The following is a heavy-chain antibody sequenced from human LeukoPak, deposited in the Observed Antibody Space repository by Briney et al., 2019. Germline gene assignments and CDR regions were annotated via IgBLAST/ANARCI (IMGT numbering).Heavy chain of an antibody. J-gene: IGHJ4*02. CDR3: ARERLYGGNSRFDY. V-gene: IGHV4-61*02. CDR2: IYTSGST. Sequence: SQTLSLTCTVSGGSISSGSYYWRWIRRPAGKGLEWIGRIYTSGSTNYNPSLKSRFTISVDTSKNQFSLKLSSVTAADTAVYYCARERLYGGNSRFDYWGQGTLVTVSS. CDR1: GGSISSGSYY. D-gene: IGHD4-23*01.